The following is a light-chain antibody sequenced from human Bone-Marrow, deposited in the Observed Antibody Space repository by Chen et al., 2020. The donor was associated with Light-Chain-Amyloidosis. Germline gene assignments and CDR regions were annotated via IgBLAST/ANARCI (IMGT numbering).Light chain of an antibody. CDR2: GAS. J-gene: IGKJ4*01. CDR3: QQYNNWPPLT. CDR1: QYVSSN. V-gene: IGKV3-15*01. Sequence: EIVMTQSPATLSVSPGERATLSCRTSQYVSSNLAWYQQKPGQAPRLLIYGASSRATGIPSSFSGSESGTEIPPTMRSLQSEDFAVYYCQQYNNWPPLTFGGGTKVEI.